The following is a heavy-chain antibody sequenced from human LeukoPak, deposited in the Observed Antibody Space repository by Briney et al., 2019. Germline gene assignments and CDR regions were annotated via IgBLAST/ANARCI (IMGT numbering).Heavy chain of an antibody. CDR3: ARTLRRHCSGGSCYSPHLDY. CDR1: GYTFTSYD. V-gene: IGHV1-8*03. Sequence: ASVKVSCKASGYTFTSYDINWVRPATGQGLEWMGWMNPNSGNTGYAQKFQGRVTITRNTSISTAYMELSSLRSEDTAVYYCARTLRRHCSGGSCYSPHLDYWGQGTLVTVSS. CDR2: MNPNSGNT. D-gene: IGHD2-15*01. J-gene: IGHJ4*02.